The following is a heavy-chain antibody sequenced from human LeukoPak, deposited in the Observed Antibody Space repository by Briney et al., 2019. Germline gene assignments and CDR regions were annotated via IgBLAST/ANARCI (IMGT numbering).Heavy chain of an antibody. CDR1: GYTFIGYY. Sequence: ASVKVSCKASGYTFIGYYMHWVRQATGQGLEWMGWMNPNSGNTGYAQKFQGRVTITRNTSISTAYMELSSLRSEDTAVYYCARGGRGNWFDPWGQGTLVTVSS. D-gene: IGHD3-16*01. J-gene: IGHJ5*02. CDR3: ARGGRGNWFDP. V-gene: IGHV1-8*03. CDR2: MNPNSGNT.